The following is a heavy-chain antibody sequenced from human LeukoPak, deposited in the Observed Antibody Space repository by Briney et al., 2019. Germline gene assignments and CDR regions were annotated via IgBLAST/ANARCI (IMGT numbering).Heavy chain of an antibody. CDR1: GYTFTSYA. V-gene: IGHV1-3*01. CDR3: ARDDNDFWSDWFDP. Sequence: ASVKVSCKASGYTFTSYAMHWVRQAPGQRLEWMGWINAGNGNTKYSQKFQGRVTITRDTSASTAYMELSSLRSEDTAVYYCARDDNDFWSDWFDPWGQGTLATVSS. J-gene: IGHJ5*02. CDR2: INAGNGNT. D-gene: IGHD3-3*01.